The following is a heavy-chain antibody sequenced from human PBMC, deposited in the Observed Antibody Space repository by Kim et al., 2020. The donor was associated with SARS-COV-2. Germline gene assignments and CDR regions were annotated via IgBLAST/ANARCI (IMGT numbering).Heavy chain of an antibody. D-gene: IGHD3-10*01. CDR1: GFTFSSYD. V-gene: IGHV3-23*01. J-gene: IGHJ6*01. CDR3: AKALITKVRDLCGMDV. Sequence: GGSLRLSCAASGFTFSSYDMSWVRQAPGKGLEWVSTIRGSSGGTDYADSVKGRFTISRDNSKNTVYLQMKSLRAEDTAVYYCAKALITKVRDLCGMDVWG. CDR2: IRGSSGGT.